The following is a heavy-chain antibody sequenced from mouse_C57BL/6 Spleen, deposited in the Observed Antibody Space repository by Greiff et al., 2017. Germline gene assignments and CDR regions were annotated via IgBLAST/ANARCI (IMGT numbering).Heavy chain of an antibody. V-gene: IGHV1-52*01. D-gene: IGHD2-4*01. CDR1: GYTLTSYW. Sequence: QVQLQQPGAELVRPGSSVKLSCKASGYTLTSYWMHWVKQRPIQGLEWIGNIDPSDSETHYNQKFKDKATLTVDKSSSTAYMQLSSLTSEDSAVYYCAREEDYDGGPYYFDYWGQGTTLTVSS. CDR3: AREEDYDGGPYYFDY. J-gene: IGHJ2*01. CDR2: IDPSDSET.